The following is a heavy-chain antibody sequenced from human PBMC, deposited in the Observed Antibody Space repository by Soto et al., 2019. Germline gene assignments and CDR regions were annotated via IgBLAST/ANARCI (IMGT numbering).Heavy chain of an antibody. Sequence: SETLSLTCAVYGGSCSGYYWSWIRQPPGKGLEWIGEINHSGSTNYNPSLKSRVTISVDTSKNQFSLKLSSVTAADTAVYYCARGGSGSYPSVVPNGMDVWGQGTTVTVSS. CDR1: GGSCSGYY. V-gene: IGHV4-34*01. D-gene: IGHD3-10*01. J-gene: IGHJ6*02. CDR3: ARGGSGSYPSVVPNGMDV. CDR2: INHSGST.